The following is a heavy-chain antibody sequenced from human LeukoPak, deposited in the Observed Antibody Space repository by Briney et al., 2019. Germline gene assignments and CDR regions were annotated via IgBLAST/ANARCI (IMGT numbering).Heavy chain of an antibody. Sequence: GGSLRLSCAASGFTFSSYWMSWVRQAPGKGLEWVANIKQDGSEKYYVDSVKGRFTISRDNAKNSLYLQVNSLRAEDTAVYYCARALYDSSGYYSHFDYWGQGTLVTVSS. CDR2: IKQDGSEK. D-gene: IGHD3-22*01. CDR1: GFTFSSYW. CDR3: ARALYDSSGYYSHFDY. J-gene: IGHJ4*02. V-gene: IGHV3-7*01.